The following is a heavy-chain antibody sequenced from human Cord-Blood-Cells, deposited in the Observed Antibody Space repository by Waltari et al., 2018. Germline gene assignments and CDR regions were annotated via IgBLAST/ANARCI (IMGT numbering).Heavy chain of an antibody. V-gene: IGHV4-34*01. Sequence: QVQLQQWGAGLLKPSETLSLTCAVYGGSFSGYYWSWIRQPPGKGLEWLGEINHSGSTNYNPSLKRRVTISVDTSKNQFSLKLSSVTAADTAVYYCARGEAAAETWDYWGQGTLVTVSS. D-gene: IGHD6-13*01. CDR1: GGSFSGYY. J-gene: IGHJ4*02. CDR2: INHSGST. CDR3: ARGEAAAETWDY.